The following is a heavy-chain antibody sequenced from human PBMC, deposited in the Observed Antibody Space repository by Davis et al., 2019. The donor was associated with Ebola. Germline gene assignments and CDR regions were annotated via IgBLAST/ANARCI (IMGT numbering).Heavy chain of an antibody. J-gene: IGHJ4*02. CDR2: INHSRIT. Sequence: ETLSLTCAVYGGSFSGYYWSWIRQPPGKGLEWIGEINHSRITNYNPSLKSRVTISVDTSKNQFSLKLSSVTAADTAVYYCARGHPSLYWGQGTLVTVSS. CDR1: GGSFSGYY. V-gene: IGHV4-34*01. CDR3: ARGHPSLY.